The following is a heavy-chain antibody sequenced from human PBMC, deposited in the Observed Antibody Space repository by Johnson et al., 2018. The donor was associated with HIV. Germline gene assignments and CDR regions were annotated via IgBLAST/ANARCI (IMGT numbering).Heavy chain of an antibody. CDR2: ISYDGSTK. J-gene: IGHJ3*01. D-gene: IGHD5-18*01. V-gene: IGHV3-30*19. CDR1: GFTFSSYG. Sequence: VQLVESGGGVVQPGGSLRLSCAASGFTFSSYGMHWVRQAPGKGLAWVAIISYDGSTKYYADSVKGRFTISRDNSKNSLYLQMNTLRAEDTAVYYCARDQRGGYSYGDAFDFWGQGTVVSVST. CDR3: ARDQRGGYSYGDAFDF.